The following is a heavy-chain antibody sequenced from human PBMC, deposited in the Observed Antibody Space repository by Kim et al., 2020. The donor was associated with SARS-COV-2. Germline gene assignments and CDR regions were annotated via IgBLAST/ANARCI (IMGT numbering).Heavy chain of an antibody. CDR1: GFTFSSYA. V-gene: IGHV3-30-3*01. CDR3: ARGSRGYSYGPPDY. CDR2: ISYDGSNK. D-gene: IGHD5-18*01. J-gene: IGHJ4*02. Sequence: GGSLRLSCAASGFTFSSYAMHWVRQAPGKGLEWVAVISYDGSNKYYADSVKGRFTISRDNSKNTLYRQMNSLRAEDTAVYYCARGSRGYSYGPPDYWGQGTLVTVSS.